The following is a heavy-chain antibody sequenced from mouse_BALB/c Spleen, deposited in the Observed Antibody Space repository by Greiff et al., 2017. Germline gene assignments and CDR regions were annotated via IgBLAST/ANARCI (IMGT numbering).Heavy chain of an antibody. CDR3: ARSGIYYYGSSYDY. Sequence: EVQLQQSGPELVKPGASVKMSCKPSGYTFTSYVMHWVKQKPGQGLEWIGYINPYNDGTKYNEKFKGKATLTSDKSSSTAYMELSSLTSEDSAVYYCARSGIYYYGSSYDYWGQGTTLTVSS. V-gene: IGHV1-14*01. CDR2: INPYNDGT. D-gene: IGHD1-1*01. J-gene: IGHJ2*01. CDR1: GYTFTSYV.